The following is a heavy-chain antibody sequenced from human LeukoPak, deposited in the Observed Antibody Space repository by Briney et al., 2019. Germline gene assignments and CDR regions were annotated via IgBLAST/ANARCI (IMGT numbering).Heavy chain of an antibody. CDR1: GGSISNFY. D-gene: IGHD3-3*01. V-gene: IGHV4-4*07. J-gene: IGHJ4*02. Sequence: SEALSLTCTVSGGSISNFYWSWIRQPAGKGLEWIGRIYTSGSTNYNPSLKSRVTMSVDTSKNQFSLKLSSVTAADTAVYYCAQSYYDFWTGPIGYWGQGTLVTVSS. CDR3: AQSYYDFWTGPIGY. CDR2: IYTSGST.